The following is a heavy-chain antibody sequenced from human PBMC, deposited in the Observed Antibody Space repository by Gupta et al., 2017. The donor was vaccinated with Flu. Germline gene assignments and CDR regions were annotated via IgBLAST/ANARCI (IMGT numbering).Heavy chain of an antibody. D-gene: IGHD1-26*01. V-gene: IGHV2-5*01. CDR1: GFSLSTSGVG. Sequence: QITLKESGPTLVKPTQTLTLTCTFSGFSLSTSGVGVGWIRQPPGKALEWLALIYWNDDKRYSPSLKSRLTITKDTSKNQVVLTMTNMDPVDTATYYCAHQGYYRREEGYYFDYWGQGTLVTVSS. CDR2: IYWNDDK. J-gene: IGHJ4*02. CDR3: AHQGYYRREEGYYFDY.